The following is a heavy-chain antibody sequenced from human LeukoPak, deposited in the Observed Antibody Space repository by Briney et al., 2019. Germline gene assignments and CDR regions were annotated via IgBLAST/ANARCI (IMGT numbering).Heavy chain of an antibody. CDR1: GFTFNTYA. V-gene: IGHV3-23*01. CDR2: ICGSGGCT. D-gene: IGHD6-19*01. J-gene: IGHJ4*02. CDR3: AKTTVGYSSGRYPGWPADC. Sequence: GGSLRLSCEASGFTFNTYAIYWVRQAPGRGLEWVSGICGSGGCTYYADSVKGRFTISRDNSKNTVYLQMNSLTADDTAVYYCAKTTVGYSSGRYPGWPADCWGQGTLVTVSS.